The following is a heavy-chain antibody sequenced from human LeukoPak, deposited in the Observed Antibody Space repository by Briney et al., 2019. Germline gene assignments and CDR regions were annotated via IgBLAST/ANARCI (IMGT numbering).Heavy chain of an antibody. CDR3: ARHLGYCSGGSCYSDPWFDP. D-gene: IGHD2-15*01. J-gene: IGHJ5*02. CDR1: GGSISTYY. Sequence: SETLSLTCTVSGGSISTYYWSWIRQPAGKGLEWIGRIYTSGSTNYNPSLKSRVTMSVDTSKNQFSLKLSSVTAADTAVYYCARHLGYCSGGSCYSDPWFDPWGQGTLVTVSS. V-gene: IGHV4-4*07. CDR2: IYTSGST.